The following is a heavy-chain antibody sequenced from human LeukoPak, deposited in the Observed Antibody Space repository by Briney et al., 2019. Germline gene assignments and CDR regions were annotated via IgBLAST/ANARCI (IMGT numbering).Heavy chain of an antibody. Sequence: PGGSLRLSCAVSGFTVSSNSMSWVRQAPGKGLEWVSFIYSDNTHYSYSVKGKFTISRDNSKNTLYLQMGSLRAEDMAVYYCSRDLYYGSGSSYNGLEYWGQGTLVTVSS. CDR2: IYSDNT. CDR3: SRDLYYGSGSSYNGLEY. J-gene: IGHJ4*02. V-gene: IGHV3-66*03. D-gene: IGHD3-10*01. CDR1: GFTVSSNS.